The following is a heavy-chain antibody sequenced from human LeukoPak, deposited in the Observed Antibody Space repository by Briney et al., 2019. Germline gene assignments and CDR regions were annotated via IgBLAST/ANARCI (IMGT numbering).Heavy chain of an antibody. V-gene: IGHV4-39*01. Sequence: PSETLSLTCSLSGGSISSSSNYWGWIRQPPGKGLEWIGSIYYSGDTYYNPTLRSRVIISVDTSKNQFSLKLTSVTAADTAVYFCARSSAAEGPTHNWFGPWGQGTVITVPS. CDR1: GGSISSSSNY. D-gene: IGHD6-13*01. J-gene: IGHJ5*02. CDR2: IYYSGDT. CDR3: ARSSAAEGPTHNWFGP.